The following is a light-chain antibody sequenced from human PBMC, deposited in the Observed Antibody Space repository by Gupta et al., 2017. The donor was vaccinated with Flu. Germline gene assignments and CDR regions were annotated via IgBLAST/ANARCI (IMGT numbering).Light chain of an antibody. CDR1: QSVSSN. V-gene: IGKV3-15*01. CDR3: QQYNNWPPDS. CDR2: GAS. J-gene: IGKJ2*03. Sequence: EIVITQSPATLSVSPGERATLSFRASQSVSSNLAWYQQKPGQAPRLLIYGASTRATGIPARFSGSGDGTEVTLTISSRQAEDFAGYYCQQYNNWPPDSFGQGTKLEIK.